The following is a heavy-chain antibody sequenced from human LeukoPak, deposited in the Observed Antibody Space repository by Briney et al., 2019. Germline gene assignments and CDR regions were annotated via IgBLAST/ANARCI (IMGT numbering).Heavy chain of an antibody. J-gene: IGHJ4*02. CDR2: INSDGSST. CDR1: GFTFSSYW. V-gene: IGHV3-74*01. D-gene: IGHD4-17*01. CDR3: ARFDYGDYVGAGDY. Sequence: GGSLRLSCAASGFTFSSYWMHWVRQAPGKGLVWVSRINSDGSSTSYADSVKGRFTISRDNSKNTLYLQMNSLRAEDTALYYCARFDYGDYVGAGDYWGQGTLVTISS.